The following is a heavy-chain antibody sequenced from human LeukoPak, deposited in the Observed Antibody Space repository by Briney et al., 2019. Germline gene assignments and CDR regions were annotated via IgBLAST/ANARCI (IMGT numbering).Heavy chain of an antibody. V-gene: IGHV4-4*02. CDR2: IYHSGST. Sequence: SGTLSLTCAVSGGSISSSNWWSWVRQPPGKGLEWIGEIYHSGSTNYNPSLKSRVTISVDKSKNQFSLKLSSVTAADTAVYYCARQGPFSREKYYDFWSGYYWEFYAFDIWGQGTMVTVSS. CDR1: GGSISSSNW. J-gene: IGHJ3*02. D-gene: IGHD3-3*01. CDR3: ARQGPFSREKYYDFWSGYYWEFYAFDI.